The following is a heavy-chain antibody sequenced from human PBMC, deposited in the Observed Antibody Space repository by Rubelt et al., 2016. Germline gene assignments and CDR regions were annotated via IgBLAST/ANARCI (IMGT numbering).Heavy chain of an antibody. V-gene: IGHV5-51*01. CDR3: ARRGDGYPVIAFDI. J-gene: IGHJ3*02. Sequence: EVQLVQSGAEVKKPGESLKISCKGSGYSFISNWIGWVRQMPGQGLEWMGIIYPVDSGTIYSPSCQGQVTISADKSISTAYLQWSSLKASDTAMYYCARRGDGYPVIAFDIWGQGTMVTVSS. CDR2: IYPVDSGT. D-gene: IGHD5-24*01. CDR1: GYSFISNW.